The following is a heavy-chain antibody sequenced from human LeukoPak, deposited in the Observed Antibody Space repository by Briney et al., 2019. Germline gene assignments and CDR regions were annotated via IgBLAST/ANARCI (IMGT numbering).Heavy chain of an antibody. CDR1: GYTFTSYG. D-gene: IGHD3-10*01. CDR2: INAYYGNT. CDR3: ARDGEGEGDDY. Sequence: ASVKDSCKASGYTFTSYGFSWVRPAPGQGLEWMGWINAYYGNTHNARRLQGRVTMTTDTYTSTAYVELRSLRSDDTAVYYCARDGEGEGDDYWGQGTLVTVSS. V-gene: IGHV1-18*01. J-gene: IGHJ4*02.